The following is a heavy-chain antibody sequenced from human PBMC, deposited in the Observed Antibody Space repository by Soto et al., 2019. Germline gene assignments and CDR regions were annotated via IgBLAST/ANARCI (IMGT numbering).Heavy chain of an antibody. Sequence: EVQLLESGGGLVQPGGSLRLSCAASGFTFNNYGMNWVRQAPGKGLEWVSGISGSGGTTYYADSVKGRVTISRDNSKNTVVLQMNSLTTEETAVYYWATGWYWGDFDVWGQGAMVTVSS. CDR3: ATGWYWGDFDV. D-gene: IGHD6-19*01. J-gene: IGHJ3*01. CDR1: GFTFNNYG. V-gene: IGHV3-23*01. CDR2: ISGSGGTT.